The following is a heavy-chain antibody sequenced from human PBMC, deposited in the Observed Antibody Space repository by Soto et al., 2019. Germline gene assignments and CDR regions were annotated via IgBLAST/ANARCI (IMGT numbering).Heavy chain of an antibody. CDR1: GYMFTAYY. CDR2: INPASGGT. V-gene: IGHV1-2*02. CDR3: ARDYSAGAGASDF. D-gene: IGHD6-19*01. J-gene: IGHJ3*01. Sequence: QVQLVQSGAEVKRPGASVKVSCKASGYMFTAYYMNWVRQAPGQGLEWMGWINPASGGTNNAQKFQGRVTMTTDPSISTAYMELSSLRSDDTAVYYCARDYSAGAGASDFWGQGTMAIVSS.